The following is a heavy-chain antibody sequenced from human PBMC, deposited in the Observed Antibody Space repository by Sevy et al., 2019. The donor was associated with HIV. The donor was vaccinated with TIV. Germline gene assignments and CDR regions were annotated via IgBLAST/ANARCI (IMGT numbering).Heavy chain of an antibody. CDR2: ISSGRGAGT. Sequence: GSLRLSCAASGFTFSSYAMSWVRQAPGKGLEWVSGISSGRGAGTDYSDSVKGRFTISRDNSKNTLYLQMDSLSAEDTAFYYCGRPTESTLISYWFDPWGQGTPVCVSS. CDR3: GRPTESTLISYWFDP. J-gene: IGHJ5*02. D-gene: IGHD1-1*01. CDR1: GFTFSSYA. V-gene: IGHV3-23*01.